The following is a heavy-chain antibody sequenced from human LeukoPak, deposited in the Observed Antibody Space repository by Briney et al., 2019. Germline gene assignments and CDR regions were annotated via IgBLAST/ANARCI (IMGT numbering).Heavy chain of an antibody. CDR2: IYYTGST. D-gene: IGHD2-2*01. V-gene: IGHV4-39*07. CDR3: ARVPAPYYYYMDV. Sequence: SETLSLTCTVSGGSISSSSYYWAWIRQPPGKGLEWIGSIYYTGSTNYNPSLKSRVTISVDTSKNQFSLKLSSVTAADTAVYYCARVPAPYYYYMDVWGKGTTVTISS. CDR1: GGSISSSSYY. J-gene: IGHJ6*03.